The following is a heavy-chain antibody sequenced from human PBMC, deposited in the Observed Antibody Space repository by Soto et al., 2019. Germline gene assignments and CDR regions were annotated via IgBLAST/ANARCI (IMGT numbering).Heavy chain of an antibody. Sequence: GWSLRLSCAASVFTFIDFAITWVRQAPGRGLEWVAGISGSGENTYYGDSVKGRFTISRDNSKRVVYLKIKSLRADDTALYHCAKDLLPSYLHCNGCFDFWGRGTLVTVSS. CDR3: AKDLLPSYLHCNGCFDF. CDR1: VFTFIDFA. J-gene: IGHJ4*02. D-gene: IGHD6-19*01. V-gene: IGHV3-23*01. CDR2: ISGSGENT.